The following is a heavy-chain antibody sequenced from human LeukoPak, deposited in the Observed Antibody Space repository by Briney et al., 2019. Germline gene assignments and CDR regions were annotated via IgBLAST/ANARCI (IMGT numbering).Heavy chain of an antibody. V-gene: IGHV3-15*01. CDR3: GYSYGYFDY. CDR1: GFTFRDAA. D-gene: IGHD5-18*01. J-gene: IGHJ4*02. CDR2: IKSKSDGGTT. Sequence: GGSLRLSCAASGFTFRDAAMTWVRQAPGKGLEWVGRIKSKSDGGTTDYAAPVKGRFTISRDDSKNTLYLQMNSLKTEDTAVYYCGYSYGYFDYWGQGTLVSVSS.